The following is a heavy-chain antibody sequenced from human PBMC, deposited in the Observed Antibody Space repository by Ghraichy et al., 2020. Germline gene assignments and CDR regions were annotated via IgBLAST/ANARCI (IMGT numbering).Heavy chain of an antibody. CDR3: ARHISLYFAYYFDY. J-gene: IGHJ4*02. V-gene: IGHV4-39*01. CDR2: IFYSGST. D-gene: IGHD2/OR15-2a*01. Sequence: SETLSLTCTVSGGSISSSNYYWGWIRQPPGKGLEWIGSIFYSGSTDYNPSLKSRVAISVDASRNQFSLKLSSVTAADAAVYYCARHISLYFAYYFDYWGQGTLVTVS. CDR1: GGSISSSNYY.